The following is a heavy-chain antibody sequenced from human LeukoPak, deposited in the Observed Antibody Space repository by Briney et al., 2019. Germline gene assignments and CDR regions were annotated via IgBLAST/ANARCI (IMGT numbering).Heavy chain of an antibody. J-gene: IGHJ4*02. CDR3: ARDAPGNSHTLDY. CDR1: GFTFSNYA. CDR2: ISSDSSTI. V-gene: IGHV3-23*01. D-gene: IGHD4-23*01. Sequence: GGSLRLSCAGSGFTFSNYAMSWVRQAPGKGLEWVSYISSDSSTIFYADSVKGRFTISRDNSKSAVYLQMNSLRAEDTAIYYCARDAPGNSHTLDYWGQGTLVTVSS.